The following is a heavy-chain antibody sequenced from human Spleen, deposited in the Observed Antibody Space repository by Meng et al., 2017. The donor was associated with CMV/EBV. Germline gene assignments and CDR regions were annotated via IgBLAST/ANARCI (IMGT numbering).Heavy chain of an antibody. Sequence: GESLKISCAASGFIFSTYSMNWVRQAPGKGLEWVSYISSSSSTIYYADSVKGRSTLSRDNAKNSVYLQMNRLRAEDTAVYYCARGGGISLGPLDYYYYYGMDVWGQGTTVTVSS. CDR2: ISSSSSTI. V-gene: IGHV3-48*04. CDR3: ARGGGISLGPLDYYYYYGMDV. J-gene: IGHJ6*02. D-gene: IGHD3-3*02. CDR1: GFIFSTYS.